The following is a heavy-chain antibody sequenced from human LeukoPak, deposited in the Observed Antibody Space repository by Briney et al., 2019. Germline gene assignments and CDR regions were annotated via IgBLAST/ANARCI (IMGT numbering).Heavy chain of an antibody. CDR2: IYYSGST. Sequence: SETLSLTCTVSGDSISSYYWSWIRQHPGKGLEWVGYIYYSGSTNYNPSLKSRVTMSVDTSKNQSSLRLSSVTAADTAVYYCARGRWGIAAAGTSYWGQGTLVAVSS. CDR1: GDSISSYY. V-gene: IGHV4-59*01. J-gene: IGHJ4*02. CDR3: ARGRWGIAAAGTSY. D-gene: IGHD6-13*01.